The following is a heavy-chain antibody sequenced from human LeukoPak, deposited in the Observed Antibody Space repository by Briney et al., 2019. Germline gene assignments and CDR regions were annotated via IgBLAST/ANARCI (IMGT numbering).Heavy chain of an antibody. CDR2: ISSSSSTI. CDR3: ARALPGSPSIYAFDI. V-gene: IGHV3-48*04. CDR1: GFTFSSYS. D-gene: IGHD2-2*02. Sequence: GGSLRLSCAASGFTFSSYSMNWVRQAPGKGLEWVSNISSSSSTIYYADSVKGRFTISRDNAKNSLYLQMNSLRAEDTAVYYCARALPGSPSIYAFDIWGQGTMVTVSS. J-gene: IGHJ3*02.